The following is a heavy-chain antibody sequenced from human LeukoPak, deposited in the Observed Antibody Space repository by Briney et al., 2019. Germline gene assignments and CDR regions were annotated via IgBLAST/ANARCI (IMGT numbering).Heavy chain of an antibody. V-gene: IGHV3-23*01. J-gene: IGHJ6*02. CDR1: GFTFSSYA. D-gene: IGHD5-12*01. CDR2: ISGSGGST. CDR3: AKDRGYDEALPDYYYYGMDV. Sequence: GGSLRLSCAASGFTFSSYAMSWVRQAPGKGLEWVSAISGSGGSTYYADSVKGRFTISRDNSKNTLYLQMNSLRAEDTAVYYCAKDRGYDEALPDYYYYGMDVWGQGTTVTVSS.